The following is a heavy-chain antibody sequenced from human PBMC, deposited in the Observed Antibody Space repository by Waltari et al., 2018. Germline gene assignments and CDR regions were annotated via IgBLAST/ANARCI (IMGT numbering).Heavy chain of an antibody. CDR2: ISWNSGSI. Sequence: EVQLVESGGGLVQPGRSLRLSCAASGFTFDDYALHWVRQAPGKGLEWVSGISWNSGSIGYADSVKGRFTISRDNAKNSLYLQMNSLRAEDTALYYCAKVLPYGDYVFDLWGRGTLVTVSS. J-gene: IGHJ2*01. CDR3: AKVLPYGDYVFDL. V-gene: IGHV3-9*01. D-gene: IGHD4-17*01. CDR1: GFTFDDYA.